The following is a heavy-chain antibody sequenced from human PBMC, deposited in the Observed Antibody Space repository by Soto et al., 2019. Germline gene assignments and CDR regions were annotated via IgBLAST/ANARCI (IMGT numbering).Heavy chain of an antibody. V-gene: IGHV3-30-3*01. J-gene: IGHJ4*02. CDR2: ISYDGSNK. CDR3: ARGSHGDYKRPVRT. Sequence: GGSLRLSCAASGFTFSSYAMHWVRQAPGKGLEWVAGISYDGSNKYYADSVKGRFTISRDNSKNTLYLQMNSLRAEDTAVYYCARGSHGDYKRPVRTWGQGTLVTVSS. CDR1: GFTFSSYA. D-gene: IGHD4-17*01.